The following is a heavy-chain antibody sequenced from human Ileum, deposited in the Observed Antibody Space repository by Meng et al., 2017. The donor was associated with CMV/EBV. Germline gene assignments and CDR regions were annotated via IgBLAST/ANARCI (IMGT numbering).Heavy chain of an antibody. Sequence: SETLSLTCTVSGGSITTYYWSWFRQPPGKELEWIGHILYTGTTTYNPSLQSRVTISVDTSKNQYSLNLNSVTAADTAVYYCARHYVGWSYYVDHWGPGTLVTVSS. J-gene: IGHJ4*02. CDR2: ILYTGTT. CDR1: GGSITTYY. V-gene: IGHV4-59*01. CDR3: ARHYVGWSYYVDH. D-gene: IGHD6-19*01.